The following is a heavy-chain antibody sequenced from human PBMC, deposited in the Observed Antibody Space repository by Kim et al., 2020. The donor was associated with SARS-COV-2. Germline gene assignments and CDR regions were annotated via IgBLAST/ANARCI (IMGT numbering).Heavy chain of an antibody. J-gene: IGHJ6*02. D-gene: IGHD3-22*01. CDR2: VWYDGSNK. CDR3: AGYDSSGHYRRIYGMDV. Sequence: GGSLRLSCAASGFTFTNYAMHWVRQAPGKGLEWVAVVWYDGSNKYYADSVKGRFTISRDNSKNTLYLQMNNLRAEDTAVYYCAGYDSSGHYRRIYGMDVWGQGTTVTVSS. CDR1: GFTFTNYA. V-gene: IGHV3-33*01.